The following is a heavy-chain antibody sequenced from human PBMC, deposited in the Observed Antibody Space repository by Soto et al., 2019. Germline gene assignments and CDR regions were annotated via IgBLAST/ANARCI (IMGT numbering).Heavy chain of an antibody. CDR2: MNPDSGNT. CDR1: GYTFTSYD. CDR3: ARSVGGSNVNFDY. Sequence: VKVSCKASGYTFTSYDINWVRQATGQGPEWMGWMNPDSGNTGYVQKFQGRVTMTRNTAISTAYMELSSLRSEDTAVYYCARSVGGSNVNFDYWGQGTLVTVSS. J-gene: IGHJ4*02. D-gene: IGHD3-10*01. V-gene: IGHV1-8*01.